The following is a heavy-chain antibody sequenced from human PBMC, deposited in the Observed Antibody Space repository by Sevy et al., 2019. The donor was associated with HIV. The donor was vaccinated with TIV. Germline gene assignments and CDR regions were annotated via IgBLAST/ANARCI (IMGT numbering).Heavy chain of an antibody. CDR1: GFTFSGSA. CDR2: IRRKVNSYAT. V-gene: IGHV3-73*01. J-gene: IGHJ3*02. CDR3: TRVYYDSSGNDAFDI. Sequence: GGSLRLSCAASGFTFSGSAMHWVRQASGKGLEWVGRIRRKVNSYATAYAASVQGRFTISRDDAKNTAYLQMNSLKTEDTAGYYCTRVYYDSSGNDAFDIWGRGTMVTVSS. D-gene: IGHD3-22*01.